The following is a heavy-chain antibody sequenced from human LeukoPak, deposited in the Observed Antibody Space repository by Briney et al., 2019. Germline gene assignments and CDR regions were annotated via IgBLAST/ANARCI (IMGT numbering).Heavy chain of an antibody. V-gene: IGHV3-9*01. CDR1: GFTFDDYA. CDR3: ARGRDAFDI. J-gene: IGHJ3*02. CDR2: ISWNSGSI. Sequence: GGSLRLSCAASGFTFDDYAMHWVRQAPGKGLEWVSGISWNSGSIGYADSVKGRFTISRDNAKNSLYLQMNSLRAEDTAVYYCARGRDAFDIWGQGTMVTVSS.